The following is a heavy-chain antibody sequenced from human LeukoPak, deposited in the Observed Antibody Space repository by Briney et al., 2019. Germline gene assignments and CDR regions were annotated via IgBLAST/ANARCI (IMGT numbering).Heavy chain of an antibody. Sequence: GGSLRLSCAASGFTFSNYALTWVRQAPGKGLEWVSTISGTGRSTYYADSVKGRFTISRDSPKNTLYLQMNSLRAEDTAVYFCAKDLTSGNFGYYFDYWGQGTLVTVSS. CDR2: ISGTGRST. J-gene: IGHJ4*02. CDR1: GFTFSNYA. D-gene: IGHD3-10*01. CDR3: AKDLTSGNFGYYFDY. V-gene: IGHV3-23*01.